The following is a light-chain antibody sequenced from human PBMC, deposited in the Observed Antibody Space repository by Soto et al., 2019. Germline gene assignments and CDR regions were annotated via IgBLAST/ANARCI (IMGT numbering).Light chain of an antibody. V-gene: IGKV1-5*03. CDR2: KAS. J-gene: IGKJ1*01. CDR3: QKYTSLWT. CDR1: QSISSW. Sequence: DIQMTQSPSTLSASVGDRVTITCRASQSISSWLAWYQQKPGKAPKLLIYKASSLESGVPSRFSGSGSGTEFNLTISSMQPDDFATYYCQKYTSLWTFGQGTKVEIK.